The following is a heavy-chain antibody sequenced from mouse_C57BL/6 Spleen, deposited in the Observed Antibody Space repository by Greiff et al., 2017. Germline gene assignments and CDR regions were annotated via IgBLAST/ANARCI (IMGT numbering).Heavy chain of an antibody. J-gene: IGHJ2*01. Sequence: EVKVVESGGGLVKPGGSLKLSCAASGFTFSSYAMSWVRQTPEKRLEWVATISDGGSYTYYPDNVKGRFTISRDNAKNNLYLQMSHLKSEDTAMYYCARPAITTVVATSYFDYWGQGTTLTVSS. CDR1: GFTFSSYA. CDR3: ARPAITTVVATSYFDY. V-gene: IGHV5-4*03. D-gene: IGHD1-1*01. CDR2: ISDGGSYT.